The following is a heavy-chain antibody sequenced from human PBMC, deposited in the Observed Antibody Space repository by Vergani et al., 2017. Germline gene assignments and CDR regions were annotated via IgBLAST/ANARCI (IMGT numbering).Heavy chain of an antibody. CDR1: GGTFRSYA. Sequence: QVQLVQSGAEVKKPGSSVKVSCKASGGTFRSYAMHWVRQAPGKGLEWVAVISYDGSNKYYADSVKGRFTISRDNSKNMLYLQMNSLRAEDTAVHYCARDPDYGDSPYYFDYWGQGTLVTVSS. D-gene: IGHD4-17*01. V-gene: IGHV3-30-3*01. CDR2: ISYDGSNK. J-gene: IGHJ4*02. CDR3: ARDPDYGDSPYYFDY.